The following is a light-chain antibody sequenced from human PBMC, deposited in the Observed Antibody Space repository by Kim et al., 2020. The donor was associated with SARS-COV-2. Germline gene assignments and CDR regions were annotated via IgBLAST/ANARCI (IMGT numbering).Light chain of an antibody. Sequence: QSVLTQPPSVSAAPGQKVSISCSGSSSSFANNYVSWDQHLPGTAPKLLIYDNNQRPSGIPDRFSGSKSGTSATLGITGLQTEDEADYYCGAWDSRLSAYVFGSGTKVTVL. V-gene: IGLV1-51*01. CDR1: SSSFANNY. J-gene: IGLJ1*01. CDR3: GAWDSRLSAYV. CDR2: DNN.